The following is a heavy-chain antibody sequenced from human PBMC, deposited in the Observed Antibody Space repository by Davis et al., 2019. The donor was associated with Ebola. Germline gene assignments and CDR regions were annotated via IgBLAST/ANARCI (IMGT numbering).Heavy chain of an antibody. CDR1: GFSLTTSGVG. V-gene: IGHV2-5*02. D-gene: IGHD3-22*01. CDR2: IYWDDDK. Sequence: SGPTLVKPTQTLTLTCTFSGFSLTTSGVGVGWIRQPPGKALEWLALIYWDDDKRYSPSLESRLTITKDTSKNQVVLTMTNMDPVDTATYYCALTGYYYDSSGYPGWFDPWGQGTLVTVSS. CDR3: ALTGYYYDSSGYPGWFDP. J-gene: IGHJ5*02.